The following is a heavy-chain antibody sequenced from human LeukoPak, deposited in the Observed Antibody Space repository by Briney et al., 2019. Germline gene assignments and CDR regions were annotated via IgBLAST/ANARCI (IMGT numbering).Heavy chain of an antibody. CDR3: AKVVPTRYSSSSDDYYYYMDV. J-gene: IGHJ6*03. D-gene: IGHD6-6*01. CDR2: ISYDGSNK. CDR1: GFTFTTYW. V-gene: IGHV3-30*18. Sequence: GGSLRLSCAASGFTFTTYWMSWVRQAPGKGLEWVAVISYDGSNKYYADSVKGRFTISRDNSKNTLYLQMNSLRAEDTAVYYCAKVVPTRYSSSSDDYYYYMDVWGKGTTVTVSS.